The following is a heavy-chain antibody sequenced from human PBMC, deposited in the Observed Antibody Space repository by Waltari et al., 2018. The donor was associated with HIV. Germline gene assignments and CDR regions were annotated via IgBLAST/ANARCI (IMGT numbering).Heavy chain of an antibody. CDR1: GFTFSSYW. Sequence: EVQLVESGGGLVQPGGSLRLSCAASGFTFSSYWMHWVRQAPGKGPVWASRINSDGSRTNDADSVKGRFTISRDNAKNTLYLPMNSLRVEDTAVYYCAPGRGWFDPWGQGTLVTVSS. J-gene: IGHJ5*02. D-gene: IGHD3-10*01. CDR2: INSDGSRT. CDR3: APGRGWFDP. V-gene: IGHV3-74*01.